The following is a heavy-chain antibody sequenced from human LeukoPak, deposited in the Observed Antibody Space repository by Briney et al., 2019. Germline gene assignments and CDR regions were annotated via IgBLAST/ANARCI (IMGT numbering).Heavy chain of an antibody. CDR2: ISYIGST. CDR1: GGFISGSNYY. Sequence: PSETLSLTCTVSGGFISGSNYYRGWIRQPPGKGLEWLGTISYIGSTYSNPSLKSRVTILVDTSKNQFSLKLTSVTAADTAVYYCARRSADRWGSYSEPDYWGQGTLVTVSS. V-gene: IGHV4-39*01. D-gene: IGHD2-21*01. J-gene: IGHJ4*02. CDR3: ARRSADRWGSYSEPDY.